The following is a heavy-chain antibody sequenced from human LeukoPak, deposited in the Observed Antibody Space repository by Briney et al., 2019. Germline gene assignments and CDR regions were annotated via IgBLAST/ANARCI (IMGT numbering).Heavy chain of an antibody. CDR2: IKSKTDGGTT. J-gene: IGHJ4*02. D-gene: IGHD6-6*01. V-gene: IGHV3-15*01. CDR3: TPVQLVNDY. Sequence: GGSLRLSCAASGFTFSNAWMSWVRQAPGKGLEWVGHIKSKTDGGTTDYAAPVKGRFTISRDDSKNTLYLQMNSLKTEDTAVYYCTPVQLVNDYWGQGTLVTVSS. CDR1: GFTFSNAW.